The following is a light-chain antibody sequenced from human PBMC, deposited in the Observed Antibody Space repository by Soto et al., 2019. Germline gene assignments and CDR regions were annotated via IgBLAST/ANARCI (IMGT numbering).Light chain of an antibody. Sequence: DIKLTQSPSTLSASVGDTISITCRASQSISDWLAWCQQKPGKAPKVLVYKASSLEDGVPSRFIGSGSGTEFTLTISSLQPDDFATYYCQEYSSDWTFGQGTKVDIK. CDR2: KAS. J-gene: IGKJ1*01. V-gene: IGKV1-5*03. CDR3: QEYSSDWT. CDR1: QSISDW.